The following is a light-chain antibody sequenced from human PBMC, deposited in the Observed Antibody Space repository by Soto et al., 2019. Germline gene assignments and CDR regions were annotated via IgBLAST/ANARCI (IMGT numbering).Light chain of an antibody. CDR1: GSDVGGYNY. Sequence: SVLTQPPSASGSPGQSVTISCTGTGSDVGGYNYVSWYQQHPGKAPKLMIYEVSERPSGVPDRFSGSKSSNTASLTVSGLQAEDEADYYCSSYAGSNNFVFGTGTKVTVL. J-gene: IGLJ1*01. CDR2: EVS. V-gene: IGLV2-8*01. CDR3: SSYAGSNNFV.